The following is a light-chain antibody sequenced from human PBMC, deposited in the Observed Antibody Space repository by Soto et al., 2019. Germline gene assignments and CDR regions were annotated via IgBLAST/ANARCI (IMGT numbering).Light chain of an antibody. CDR1: SSDVGGYNY. CDR2: DVS. J-gene: IGLJ2*01. CDR3: SSYTGSSTYGV. V-gene: IGLV2-14*01. Sequence: QSALTQPASVSGSPGQSITISCTGTSSDVGGYNYVSWYQQHPGTAPKLMIYDVSNRPSGVSNRFSGSKSANTASLTISGLQAEDEADYYFSSYTGSSTYGVFGRGTKLTVL.